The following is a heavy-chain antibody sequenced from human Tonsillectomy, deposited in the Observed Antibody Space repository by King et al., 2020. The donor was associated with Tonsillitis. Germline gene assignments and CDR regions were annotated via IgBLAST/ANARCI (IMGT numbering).Heavy chain of an antibody. V-gene: IGHV3-30*18. CDR3: AKTRRGYSYGPYFDH. CDR2: LSSDGSIE. CDR1: GFIFRSYD. D-gene: IGHD5-18*01. J-gene: IGHJ4*02. Sequence: VQLVESGGGVVQPGRSLRLSCAASGFIFRSYDMHWVRQAPGKGLEWVAVLSSDGSIEYYADSVKGRFTISRDNRKNTLHLQMNSLRPKDTAVYHCAKTRRGYSYGPYFDHWGQGTLVTVSS.